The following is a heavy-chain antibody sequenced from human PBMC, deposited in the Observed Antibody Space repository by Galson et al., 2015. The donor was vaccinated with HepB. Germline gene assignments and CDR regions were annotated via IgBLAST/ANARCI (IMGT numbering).Heavy chain of an antibody. CDR3: AKQGPGTVEF. V-gene: IGHV3-30*19. D-gene: IGHD2-8*02. J-gene: IGHJ3*01. Sequence: SLRLSCAASGFTFREQGMQWVRQAPGKGLEWVTLVSYDGSATYYSASVKGRFTISRDNSKNTLYLQMYSLRDEDTAVYYCAKQGPGTVEFWGQGTMVSVSS. CDR2: VSYDGSAT. CDR1: GFTFREQG.